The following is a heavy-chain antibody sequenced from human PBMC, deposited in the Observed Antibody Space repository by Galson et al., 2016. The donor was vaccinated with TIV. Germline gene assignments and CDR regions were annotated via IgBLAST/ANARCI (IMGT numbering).Heavy chain of an antibody. J-gene: IGHJ4*02. V-gene: IGHV3-48*01. CDR1: GFTFSIYN. Sequence: SLRLSCAASGFTFSIYNMNWVRQPPGKGLEWISYISTTSSLIYYADSVRGRFTISRDNAKNSLYLQMNSLRADDTVVYYCAREGRDGYNPYFDYWGQGTLVTVS. CDR3: AREGRDGYNPYFDY. D-gene: IGHD5-24*01. CDR2: ISTTSSLI.